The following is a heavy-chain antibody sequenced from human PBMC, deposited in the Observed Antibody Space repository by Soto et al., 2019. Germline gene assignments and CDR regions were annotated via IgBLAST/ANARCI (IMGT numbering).Heavy chain of an antibody. CDR1: GFTFSSYG. D-gene: IGHD6-19*01. V-gene: IGHV3-30*18. Sequence: GGSLRLSCAASGFTFSSYGMHWVRQAPGKGLEWVAVISYDGSNKYYADSVKGRFTISRDNSKNTLYLQMNSLRAEDTAVYYCAKDNQGYSSGWYPFDYWGQGTLVTVSS. J-gene: IGHJ4*02. CDR3: AKDNQGYSSGWYPFDY. CDR2: ISYDGSNK.